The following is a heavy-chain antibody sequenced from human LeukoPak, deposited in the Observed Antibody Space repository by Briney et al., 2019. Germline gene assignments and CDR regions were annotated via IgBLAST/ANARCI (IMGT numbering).Heavy chain of an antibody. V-gene: IGHV1-69*05. CDR3: ARPSYYYDSSGYSTGAFDI. CDR2: IIPIFGTA. D-gene: IGHD3-22*01. CDR1: GGTFSSYA. J-gene: IGHJ3*02. Sequence: GASVKVSCKASGGTFSSYAISWVRQAPGQGLEWMGRIIPIFGTANYAQKFQGRVTITTDESTSTAYMELSSLRSEDTAVYYCARPSYYYDSSGYSTGAFDIWGQGTMVTVSS.